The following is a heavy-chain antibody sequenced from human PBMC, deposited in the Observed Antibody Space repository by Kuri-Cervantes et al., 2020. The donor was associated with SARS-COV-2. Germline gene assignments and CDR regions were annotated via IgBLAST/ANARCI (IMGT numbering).Heavy chain of an antibody. CDR3: ARDRLRGVIISVRRYYYYGMDV. Sequence: GGSLRLSCAASGFTFSSYWMSWVHQAPGKGLEWVANIKQDGSEKYYVDSVKGRFTISRDNAKNSLYLQMNSLRAEDTAVYYCARDRLRGVIISVRRYYYYGMDVWGQGTTVTVSS. V-gene: IGHV3-7*01. CDR1: GFTFSSYW. CDR2: IKQDGSEK. D-gene: IGHD3-10*01. J-gene: IGHJ6*02.